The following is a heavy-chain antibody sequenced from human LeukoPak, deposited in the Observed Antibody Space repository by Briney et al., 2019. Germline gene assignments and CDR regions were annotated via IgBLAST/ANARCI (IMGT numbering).Heavy chain of an antibody. CDR3: ARDRFGGSYHDYFDY. V-gene: IGHV4-34*01. D-gene: IGHD1-26*01. Sequence: SETLSLTCAVYGGSFSGYYWSWIRQPPGKGLEWIGEINHSGSTNYNPSLKSRVTISVDTSKNQFSLKLSSVTAADTAVYYCARDRFGGSYHDYFDYWGQGTLVTVSS. J-gene: IGHJ4*02. CDR2: INHSGST. CDR1: GGSFSGYY.